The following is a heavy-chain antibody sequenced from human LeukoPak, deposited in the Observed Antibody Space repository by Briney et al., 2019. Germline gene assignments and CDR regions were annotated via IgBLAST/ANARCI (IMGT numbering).Heavy chain of an antibody. J-gene: IGHJ4*02. Sequence: SVKVSCKASGGTFSSYAISWLRQAPGQGLEWMGGSIPIFGTANYAQKFQGRVTITTDESTSTAYMELSSLRSEDTAVYYCVPTAGYSTGWYNFDYWGQGTLVTVSS. CDR3: VPTAGYSTGWYNFDY. V-gene: IGHV1-69*05. CDR1: GGTFSSYA. CDR2: SIPIFGTA. D-gene: IGHD6-19*01.